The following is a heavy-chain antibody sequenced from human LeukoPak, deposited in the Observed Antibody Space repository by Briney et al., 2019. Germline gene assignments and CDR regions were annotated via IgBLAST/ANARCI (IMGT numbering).Heavy chain of an antibody. Sequence: PGGSLRLSCAASGFTFDDYAMHWVRQAPGNGLEWVSLISWDGGSTYYADSVKGRFTISRDNSKGTVYLQMNSLRPEDTAVYYCAKDDAWLQYGDWGRGTLVTVSS. J-gene: IGHJ4*02. D-gene: IGHD5-24*01. CDR2: ISWDGGST. CDR3: AKDDAWLQYGD. CDR1: GFTFDDYA. V-gene: IGHV3-43D*03.